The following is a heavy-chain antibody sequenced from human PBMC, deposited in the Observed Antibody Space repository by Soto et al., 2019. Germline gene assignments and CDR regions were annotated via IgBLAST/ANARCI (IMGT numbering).Heavy chain of an antibody. CDR1: GGSISSSNYH. V-gene: IGHV4-39*07. Sequence: PSETLSLTCIVSGGSISSSNYHWGWIRQPPGKGLEWIGSIYYTGSTHYNPSLKSRVTISVDTSKKQFSLRLTSVTAADTAVYYCARGNYYDSSGYYPPYFQHWGQGTLVTVSS. J-gene: IGHJ1*01. CDR2: IYYTGST. D-gene: IGHD3-22*01. CDR3: ARGNYYDSSGYYPPYFQH.